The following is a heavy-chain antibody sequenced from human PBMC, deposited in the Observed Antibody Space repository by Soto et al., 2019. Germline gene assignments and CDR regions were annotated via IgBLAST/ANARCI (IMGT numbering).Heavy chain of an antibody. Sequence: QVQLQQWGAGLLKPSETLSLTWAVYGGSFSGYYWSWIRQPPGKGLEWIGEINHSGSTNYNPSLKSRVTISVDTSKNQFSLKLSSVTAADTAVYYCARMEDNWNDERRPFFDYWGQGTLVTVSS. J-gene: IGHJ4*02. CDR1: GGSFSGYY. CDR2: INHSGST. V-gene: IGHV4-34*01. CDR3: ARMEDNWNDERRPFFDY. D-gene: IGHD1-1*01.